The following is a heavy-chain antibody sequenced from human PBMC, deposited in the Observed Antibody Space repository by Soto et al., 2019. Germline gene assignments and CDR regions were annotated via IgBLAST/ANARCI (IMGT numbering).Heavy chain of an antibody. V-gene: IGHV4-59*01. J-gene: IGHJ4*02. Sequence: SETLSLTCTVSGGSISSYYWSWIRQPPGKGLEWIGYIYYSGSTNYNPSLKSRVTIPVDTSKNQFSLKLSSVTAADTAVYYCVRVGIYYYGSGSYNRYYFDYWGQGTLVTVSS. D-gene: IGHD3-10*01. CDR2: IYYSGST. CDR3: VRVGIYYYGSGSYNRYYFDY. CDR1: GGSISSYY.